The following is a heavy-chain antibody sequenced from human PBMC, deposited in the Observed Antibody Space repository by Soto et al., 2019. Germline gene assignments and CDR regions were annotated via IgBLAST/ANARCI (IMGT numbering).Heavy chain of an antibody. CDR2: ISSSGSHK. Sequence: EEQLVESGGGLVEPGGSLRLSCAASGITFSNYYMNWISQAPGKGLEWVSSISSSGSHKFYADFVQGRFTISRDNARNSLYLQMNSLRAEDTALYYCVDTYDRLDYWGQGTRVTVSS. CDR3: VDTYDRLDY. CDR1: GITFSNYY. J-gene: IGHJ4*02. D-gene: IGHD3-22*01. V-gene: IGHV3-21*01.